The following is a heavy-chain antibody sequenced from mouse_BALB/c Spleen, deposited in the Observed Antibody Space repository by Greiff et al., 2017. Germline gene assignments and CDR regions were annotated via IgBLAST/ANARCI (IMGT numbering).Heavy chain of an antibody. CDR1: GYTFTSYV. D-gene: IGHD1-1*02. V-gene: IGHV1-14*01. J-gene: IGHJ4*01. CDR3: ARDYGQYAMDY. CDR2: INPYNDGT. Sequence: EVQLQQSGPELVKPGASVKMSCKASGYTFTSYVMHWVKQKPGQGLEWIGYINPYNDGTKYNEKFKGKATLTSDKSSSTAYMELSSLTSEDSAVYYCARDYGQYAMDYWGQGTSVTVSS.